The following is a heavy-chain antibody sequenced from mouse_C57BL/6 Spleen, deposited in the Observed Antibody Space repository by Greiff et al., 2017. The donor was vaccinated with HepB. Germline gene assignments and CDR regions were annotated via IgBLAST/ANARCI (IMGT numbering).Heavy chain of an antibody. V-gene: IGHV5-4*01. Sequence: EVQLQESGGGLVKPGGSLKLSCAASGFTFSSYAMSWVRQTPEKRLEWVATISDGGSYTYYPDNVKGRFTISRDNAKNNLYLQMSHLKSEDTAMYYSARGDTTGDYWGQGTTLTVSS. CDR1: GFTFSSYA. CDR3: ARGDTTGDY. CDR2: ISDGGSYT. J-gene: IGHJ2*01. D-gene: IGHD1-1*01.